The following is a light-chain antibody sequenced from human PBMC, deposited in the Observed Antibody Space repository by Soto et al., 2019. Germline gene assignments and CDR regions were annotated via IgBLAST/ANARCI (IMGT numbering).Light chain of an antibody. CDR1: QSISVW. CDR3: QHYNSYSEA. J-gene: IGKJ1*01. V-gene: IGKV1-5*03. Sequence: EIQMTQSPSTLATSVCDTITSTSRASQSISVWLAWYQQKPGKAPKLLIYKASTLKSGVPSRFSGSGSGTEFTLTISSLQPDDFATYYCQHYNSYSEAFGQGTKVDIK. CDR2: KAS.